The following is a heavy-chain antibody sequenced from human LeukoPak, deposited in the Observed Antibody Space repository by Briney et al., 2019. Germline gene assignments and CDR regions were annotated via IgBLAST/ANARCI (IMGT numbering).Heavy chain of an antibody. CDR2: ISAKTGNT. CDR1: GYNFNNYG. CDR3: ARGSYPYSHGMDV. V-gene: IGHV1-18*01. Sequence: ASVKVSCTASGYNFNNYGVSWVRQAPGQGLEWMGWISAKTGNTNYAQKVQSRVTMTTDTSTTTAYMELRSLGSDDTAVYYCARGSYPYSHGMDVWGQGTTVTVSS. D-gene: IGHD1-26*01. J-gene: IGHJ6*02.